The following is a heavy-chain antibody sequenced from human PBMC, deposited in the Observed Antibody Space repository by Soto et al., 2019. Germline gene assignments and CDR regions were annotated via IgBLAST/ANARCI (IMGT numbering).Heavy chain of an antibody. CDR2: ISYDGSNK. J-gene: IGHJ6*02. V-gene: IGHV3-30-3*01. Sequence: QVQLVESGGGVVQPGRSLRLSCAASGFTFSSYAMHWVRQAPGKGLEWVAVISYDGSNKYYADSVKGRFTISRDNSKNTLYLQMNSPRGEDTGVYYRARVRWLQAVPYYYYGMDVWGQGTTVTVSS. D-gene: IGHD5-12*01. CDR1: GFTFSSYA. CDR3: ARVRWLQAVPYYYYGMDV.